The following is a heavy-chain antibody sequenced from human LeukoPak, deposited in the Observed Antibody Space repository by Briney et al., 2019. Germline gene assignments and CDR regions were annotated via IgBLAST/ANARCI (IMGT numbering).Heavy chain of an antibody. CDR2: ISGSGGGT. CDR1: GFTFSSYA. CDR3: AKTHPITMIVVVITPFDY. Sequence: GGSLRLSCAASGFTFSSYAMSWVRQAPGKGLEWVSAISGSGGGTYYADSVKGRFTISRDNSKNTLYLQMNSLRAEDTAVYYCAKTHPITMIVVVITPFDYWGQGTLVTVSS. D-gene: IGHD3-22*01. V-gene: IGHV3-23*01. J-gene: IGHJ4*02.